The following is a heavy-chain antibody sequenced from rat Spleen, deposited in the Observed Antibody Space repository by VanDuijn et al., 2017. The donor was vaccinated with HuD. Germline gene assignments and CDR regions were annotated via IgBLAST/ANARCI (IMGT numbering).Heavy chain of an antibody. J-gene: IGHJ3*01. CDR2: ISYDGSST. CDR3: ARHDWFAY. V-gene: IGHV5-29*01. Sequence: EVQLVESGGGLVQPGRSLKLSCAASGFTFSNYGMAWVRQAPTKGLEWVATISYDGSSTYYRDSVKGRFTISRDNAKSTLYLQMDSLRSEDTATYYCARHDWFAYWGQGTLVTVSS. CDR1: GFTFSNYG.